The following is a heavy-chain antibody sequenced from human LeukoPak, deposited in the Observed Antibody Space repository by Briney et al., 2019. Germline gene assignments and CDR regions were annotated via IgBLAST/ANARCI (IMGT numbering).Heavy chain of an antibody. CDR2: INPNSGGT. CDR1: GYTFSGYY. Sequence: ASVKVSCKASGYTFSGYYIFWVRRAPGQGLEWMGWINPNSGGTNYAQEFQGRLTMTRDTSITTAYMELSTLRSDDTAVYYCAKGRVVAGSKSLTYHWLDPWGQGTLVTVSS. D-gene: IGHD6-19*01. CDR3: AKGRVVAGSKSLTYHWLDP. J-gene: IGHJ5*02. V-gene: IGHV1-2*02.